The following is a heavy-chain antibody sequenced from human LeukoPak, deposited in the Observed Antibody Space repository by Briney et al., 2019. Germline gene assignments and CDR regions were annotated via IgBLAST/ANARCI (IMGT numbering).Heavy chain of an antibody. J-gene: IGHJ6*02. Sequence: GGSLRLSCAASGFDLSTYWMSWVRQAPGKGLEWVSSVSSSGSTINYAESVKGRFTISRDNAKNSLYLQMNSLRAEDTAVYYCARDRQYYYYGMDVWGQGTTVTVSS. CDR1: GFDLSTYW. CDR2: VSSSGSTI. V-gene: IGHV3-11*01. CDR3: ARDRQYYYYGMDV.